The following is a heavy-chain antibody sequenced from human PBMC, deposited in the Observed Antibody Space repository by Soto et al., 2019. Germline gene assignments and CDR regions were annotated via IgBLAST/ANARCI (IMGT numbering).Heavy chain of an antibody. CDR1: GGSVSSGGYY. J-gene: IGHJ3*02. CDR2: INYSGST. CDR3: ARDKWNSSSDVLDI. D-gene: IGHD1-1*01. Sequence: PSETLSLTCTVSGGSVSSGGYYWSWIRQHPGKGLEWIGYINYSGSTYYNPSLKSRLTISVDTSKNQFSLKLSSVTAADTAVYYCARDKWNSSSDVLDIWGQGTMVTVSS. V-gene: IGHV4-31*03.